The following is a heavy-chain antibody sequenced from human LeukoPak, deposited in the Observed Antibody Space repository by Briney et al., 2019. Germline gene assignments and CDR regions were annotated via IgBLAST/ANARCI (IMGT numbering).Heavy chain of an antibody. V-gene: IGHV3-30*18. CDR2: ISYDGSNK. Sequence: GGSLRLSCAASGFTFSSYGMHWVRQAPGKGLEWVAVISYDGSNKYYADSVKGRFTISRDNSKNTLYLQMNSPRAEDTAVYYCAKDWVSGPLSRDILTGYYGLGDYWGQGTLVTVSS. CDR3: AKDWVSGPLSRDILTGYYGLGDY. D-gene: IGHD3-9*01. CDR1: GFTFSSYG. J-gene: IGHJ4*02.